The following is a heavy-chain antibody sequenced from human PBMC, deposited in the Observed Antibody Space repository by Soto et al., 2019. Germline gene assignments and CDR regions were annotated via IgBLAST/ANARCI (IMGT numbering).Heavy chain of an antibody. CDR3: AREVSGIQAFDY. V-gene: IGHV4-4*02. CDR1: GGSIKSSYW. Sequence: QVQLQESGPGLVKPSETLSLTCVVSGGSIKSSYWWNWVRQPPGKGLEWIGEISHGGSTNFNPSLKSRATISVDTSKNHLSLKLDSVTAADTAVYYCAREVSGIQAFDYWGQGTLVTVSS. CDR2: ISHGGST. J-gene: IGHJ4*02. D-gene: IGHD1-20*01.